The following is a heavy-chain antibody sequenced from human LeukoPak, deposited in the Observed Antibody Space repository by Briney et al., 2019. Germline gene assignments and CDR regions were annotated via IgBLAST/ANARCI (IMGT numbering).Heavy chain of an antibody. Sequence: ASVKVSCKASGYTFTGYYMHWVRQAPGQGLEWMGWINPNSGGTNYAQKFQGRVTMTRDTSISTAYMELSRLRSDDTAVYYCARVLHYYGSGSYYNLVYWGQGTLVTVSS. D-gene: IGHD3-10*01. CDR1: GYTFTGYY. CDR2: INPNSGGT. J-gene: IGHJ4*02. CDR3: ARVLHYYGSGSYYNLVY. V-gene: IGHV1-2*02.